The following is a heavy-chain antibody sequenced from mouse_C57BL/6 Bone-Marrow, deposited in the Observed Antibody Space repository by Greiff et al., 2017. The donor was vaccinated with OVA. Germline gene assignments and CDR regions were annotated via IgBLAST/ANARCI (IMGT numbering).Heavy chain of an antibody. CDR3: ARFRWAKYYFDY. CDR1: GFNIKNTY. D-gene: IGHD1-1*02. V-gene: IGHV14-3*01. CDR2: IDPANGNT. Sequence: EVKLVESVAELVRPGASVKLSCTASGFNIKNTYMHWVKQRPEQGLEWIGRIDPANGNTKYAPKFQGKATITADTSSNTAYLQLSSLTSEDTAIYYCARFRWAKYYFDYWGQGTTLTVSS. J-gene: IGHJ2*01.